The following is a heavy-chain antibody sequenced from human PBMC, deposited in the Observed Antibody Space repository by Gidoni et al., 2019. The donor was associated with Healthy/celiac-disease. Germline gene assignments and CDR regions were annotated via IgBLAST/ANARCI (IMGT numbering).Heavy chain of an antibody. Sequence: QVQLQESGPGLVKPSQTLSLTCTVSGGSISSGYYYWRWIRPPPGKGLEWIGYIYYSGSTYYNPSLKSRVTISVDTSKNQFSLKLSSVTAADTAVYYCARGEYLNRRGDAFDIWGQGTMVTVSS. CDR1: GGSISSGYYY. V-gene: IGHV4-30-4*01. CDR2: IYYSGST. CDR3: ARGEYLNRRGDAFDI. J-gene: IGHJ3*02. D-gene: IGHD2-2*02.